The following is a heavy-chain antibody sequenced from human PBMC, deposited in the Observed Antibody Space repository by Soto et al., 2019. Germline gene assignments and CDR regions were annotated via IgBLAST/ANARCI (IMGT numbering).Heavy chain of an antibody. J-gene: IGHJ4*02. CDR3: VRGVGTKMAHYFDW. V-gene: IGHV4-30-2*01. CDR2: IYHTGSA. D-gene: IGHD1-1*01. Sequence: SETLSLTCAVSGDSISSDGYSWSWIRQPPGKGLEYIGYIYHTGSAYYTPSLKSRVTISVDRSKNQFSLMLSSVTAADTAFYYCVRGVGTKMAHYFDWWGQRTLVTVSS. CDR1: GDSISSDGYS.